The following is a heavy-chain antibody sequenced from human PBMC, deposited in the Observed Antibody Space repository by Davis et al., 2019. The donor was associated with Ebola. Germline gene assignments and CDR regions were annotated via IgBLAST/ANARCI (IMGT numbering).Heavy chain of an antibody. CDR1: GFTFSGSA. Sequence: GGSLRLFCAASGFTFSGSAMHWVRQASGKGLEWVGRIRSKANSYATAYAASVKGRFTISRDDSKNTAYLQMNSLKTEDTAVYYCTSGSYYSPADDYWGQGTLVTVSS. CDR2: IRSKANSYAT. D-gene: IGHD1-26*01. CDR3: TSGSYYSPADDY. J-gene: IGHJ4*02. V-gene: IGHV3-73*01.